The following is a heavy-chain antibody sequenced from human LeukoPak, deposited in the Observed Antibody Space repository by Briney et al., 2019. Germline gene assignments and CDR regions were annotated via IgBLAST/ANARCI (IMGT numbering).Heavy chain of an antibody. CDR3: ARVRLERRYYYGMDV. V-gene: IGHV1-18*01. CDR1: GYTFTSYG. D-gene: IGHD1-1*01. CDR2: ISAYNGNT. J-gene: IGHJ6*02. Sequence: ASVKVSCMASGYTFTSYGISWVRQVPGQGLEWMGWISAYNGNTNYAQKLQGRVTMTTDTSTSTAYMELRSLRSDDTAVYYCARVRLERRYYYGMDVWGQGTTVTVSS.